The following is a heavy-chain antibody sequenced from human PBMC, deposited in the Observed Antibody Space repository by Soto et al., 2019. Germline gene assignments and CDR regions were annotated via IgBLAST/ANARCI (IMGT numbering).Heavy chain of an antibody. Sequence: GGSLRLSCTSAGVPCRHYAMRWVRPAPGEGLEWVSGISDSGDVIFYADSVRGRFTISRDNSKNTVYLQMNSLRAEDSAVYYFARGSKDSYPGSRGFDFWGRGTLVTFSS. J-gene: IGHJ4*02. CDR3: ARGSKDSYPGSRGFDF. CDR1: GVPCRHYA. D-gene: IGHD3-10*01. CDR2: ISDSGDVI. V-gene: IGHV3-23*01.